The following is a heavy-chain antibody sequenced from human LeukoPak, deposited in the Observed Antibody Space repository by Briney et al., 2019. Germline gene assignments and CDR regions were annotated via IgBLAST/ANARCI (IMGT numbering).Heavy chain of an antibody. V-gene: IGHV4-61*02. CDR3: ARYAYGSGSPSKLYYYYYMVV. Sequence: PSETLSLTCTVSGGSISSGSYYWSWIRQPAGKGLEWIGRIYSSGSTNHNPTPKSLITISVDTSKNQFSLKLSSVTAADTAVYYCARYAYGSGSPSKLYYYYYMVVWCKGTTVTISS. D-gene: IGHD3-10*01. J-gene: IGHJ6*03. CDR1: GGSISSGSYY. CDR2: IYSSGST.